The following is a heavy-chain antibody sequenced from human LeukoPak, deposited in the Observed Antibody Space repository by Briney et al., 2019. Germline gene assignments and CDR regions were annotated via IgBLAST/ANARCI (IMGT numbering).Heavy chain of an antibody. D-gene: IGHD1-1*01. CDR1: GGSISSSSYY. V-gene: IGHV4-39*07. J-gene: IGHJ5*02. Sequence: SETLSLTCTVSGGSISSSSYYWGWIRQPPGKGLEWIGSIYYSGSTNFNPSLKSRVTISVDTSKNQFSLKLSSVTAADTAVYYCAREGTAGTNLNWFDPWGQGTLVTVSS. CDR2: IYYSGST. CDR3: AREGTAGTNLNWFDP.